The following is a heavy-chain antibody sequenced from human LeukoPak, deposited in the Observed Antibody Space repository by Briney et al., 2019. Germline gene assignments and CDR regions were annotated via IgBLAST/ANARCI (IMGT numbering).Heavy chain of an antibody. V-gene: IGHV3-23*01. Sequence: GGSLRLSCAASGFTFSSYAMSWVRQAPGKGLEWVSAISGSGGSTYYADSVKGRFTISRDNSKNTVYLQMGSLRAEDMAVYYCARASYGYGNNWFDPWGQGTLVTVSS. D-gene: IGHD5-18*01. CDR1: GFTFSSYA. J-gene: IGHJ5*02. CDR3: ARASYGYGNNWFDP. CDR2: ISGSGGST.